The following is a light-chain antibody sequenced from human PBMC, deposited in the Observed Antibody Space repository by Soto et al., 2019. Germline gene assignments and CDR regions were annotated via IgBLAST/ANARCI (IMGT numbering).Light chain of an antibody. J-gene: IGKJ4*01. Sequence: DIVLDQSPEYQDVSLGERATINCKSSQSVLYSPNNKNYLVWYQQKPGQPPKLLIYWASTRESGVPDRFSGSGSGTDFTLTISSLQAEDVAVYYCQQYYRTPLTFGGGTKVDI. CDR1: QSVLYSPNNKNY. CDR2: WAS. V-gene: IGKV4-1*01. CDR3: QQYYRTPLT.